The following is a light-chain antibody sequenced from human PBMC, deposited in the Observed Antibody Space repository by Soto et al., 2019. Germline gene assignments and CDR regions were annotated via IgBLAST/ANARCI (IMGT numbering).Light chain of an antibody. Sequence: QSVLTQPPSASGTPGQRVTISCSGSSSNIGSNTVNWYQQLPGTAPKLLIYSNNQRPSGVPDRFSASKSGASASLAISGLQSEDEADYYFAAWDDSLNGVVFGGATKLTVL. CDR2: SNN. V-gene: IGLV1-44*01. CDR1: SSNIGSNT. CDR3: AAWDDSLNGVV. J-gene: IGLJ2*01.